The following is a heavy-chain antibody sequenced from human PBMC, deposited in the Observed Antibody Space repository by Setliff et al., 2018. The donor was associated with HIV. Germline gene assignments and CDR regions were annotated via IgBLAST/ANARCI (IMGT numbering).Heavy chain of an antibody. Sequence: ASVKVSCKASGYTFIGDYMHWVRQAPGQGLEWMGWINPNSGGTNFAQKFQGRVTMTRDTSISTAYMELSRLRSDDTAVYYCAKGRYGGYDWGTLDIWGQGTMVTVSS. J-gene: IGHJ3*02. CDR3: AKGRYGGYDWGTLDI. V-gene: IGHV1-2*02. CDR1: GYTFIGDY. CDR2: INPNSGGT. D-gene: IGHD5-12*01.